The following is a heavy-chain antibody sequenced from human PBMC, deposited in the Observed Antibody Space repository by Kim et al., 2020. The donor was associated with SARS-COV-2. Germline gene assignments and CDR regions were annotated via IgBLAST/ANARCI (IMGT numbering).Heavy chain of an antibody. CDR3: ARFIVGARGGIE. CDR1: GGSISSSSYY. V-gene: IGHV4-39*01. Sequence: SETLSLTCTVSGGSISSSSYYWGWIRQPPGKGLEWIGSIYYSGSTYYNPSLKSRVTISVDTSKNQFSLKLSSVTAADTAVYYCARFIVGARGGIEWGQGTLVTVSS. CDR2: IYYSGST. D-gene: IGHD1-26*01. J-gene: IGHJ4*02.